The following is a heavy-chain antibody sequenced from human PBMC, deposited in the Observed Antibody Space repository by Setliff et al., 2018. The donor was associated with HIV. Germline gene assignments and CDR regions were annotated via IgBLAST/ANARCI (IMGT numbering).Heavy chain of an antibody. D-gene: IGHD3-9*01. J-gene: IGHJ4*02. V-gene: IGHV1-2*02. Sequence: ASVKVSCQASGYTFTGYDMHWVRQAPGQGLEWMGWVNPNSGGTNYAQKFQGRVTMTRDTSISTAYMELSRLRSDDTAVYYCARDLTGDLFFDYWGQGTLVTVSS. CDR1: GYTFTGYD. CDR3: ARDLTGDLFFDY. CDR2: VNPNSGGT.